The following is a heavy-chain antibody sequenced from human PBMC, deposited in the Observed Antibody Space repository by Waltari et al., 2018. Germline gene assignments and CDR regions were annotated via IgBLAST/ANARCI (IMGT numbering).Heavy chain of an antibody. J-gene: IGHJ4*02. V-gene: IGHV3-23*03. D-gene: IGHD6-19*01. CDR2: IYVGGTTR. CDR1: GVTFSNYA. CDR3: AKGGWFDN. Sequence: EVQLLESGGGLAQPGGPLRLSCAASGVTFSNYAMSWVRQAPGKGLEWVSVIYVGGTTRYYADSVKGRFTISRDDSKNTVYLQMNSLRDEDTAVYYCAKGGWFDNWGQGTLVTVSS.